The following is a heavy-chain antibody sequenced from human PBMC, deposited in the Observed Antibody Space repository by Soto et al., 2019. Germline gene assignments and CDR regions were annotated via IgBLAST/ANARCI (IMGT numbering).Heavy chain of an antibody. V-gene: IGHV3-15*07. J-gene: IGHJ6*02. CDR1: SVSNAW. D-gene: IGHD3-3*01. CDR3: TTLSITMFGGVLMDV. Sequence: SVSNAWMNWVRPAPGKGLEWVGRIKSKTDGGTTDYAAPVKGRFTISRDDSKNTLYLQMNSLKNEDTAVYYCTTLSITMFGGVLMDVWGQGTTVTVSS. CDR2: IKSKTDGGTT.